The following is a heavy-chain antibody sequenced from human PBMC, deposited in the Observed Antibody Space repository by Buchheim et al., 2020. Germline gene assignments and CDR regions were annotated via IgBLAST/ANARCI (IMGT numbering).Heavy chain of an antibody. CDR1: GFTFSSFD. D-gene: IGHD5-18*01. V-gene: IGHV3-33*01. J-gene: IGHJ4*02. Sequence: VQLLESGGGLVQPGRSLRLSCAASGFTFSSFDMHWVRQAPGKGLEWVAVVSYDGSNQYYADSVKGRFTISRDTSKSTVSLQMDSLGAEDTALYYCLRESPRYSFCYWGRGSL. CDR2: VSYDGSNQ. CDR3: LRESPRYSFCY.